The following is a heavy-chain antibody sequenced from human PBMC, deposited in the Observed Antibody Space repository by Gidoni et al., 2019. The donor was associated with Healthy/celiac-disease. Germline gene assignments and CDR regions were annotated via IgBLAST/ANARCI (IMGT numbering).Heavy chain of an antibody. CDR2: IWYDGSNK. Sequence: SSYGMHWVRQAPGKGLEWVAVIWYDGSNKYYADSVKGRFTISRDNSKNTLYLQMNSLRAEDTAVYYCARTAAGTLEYYFDYWGQGTLVTVSS. D-gene: IGHD6-13*01. V-gene: IGHV3-33*01. CDR3: ARTAAGTLEYYFDY. J-gene: IGHJ4*02. CDR1: SSYG.